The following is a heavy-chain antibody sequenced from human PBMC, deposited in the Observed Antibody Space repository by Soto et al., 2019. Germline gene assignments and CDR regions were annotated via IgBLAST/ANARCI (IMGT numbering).Heavy chain of an antibody. J-gene: IGHJ6*02. Sequence: QVQLVQSGAEVKKPGASVKVSCKASGYTFTSYGISWVRQAPGQGLEWMGWISAYNGNTNYAQKLQGRVTMTTDTSTSTASMELRSLRSDATAVYYCARAPPVTVVAYYYYGMDVWGQGTTVTVSS. D-gene: IGHD2-15*01. V-gene: IGHV1-18*04. CDR2: ISAYNGNT. CDR3: ARAPPVTVVAYYYYGMDV. CDR1: GYTFTSYG.